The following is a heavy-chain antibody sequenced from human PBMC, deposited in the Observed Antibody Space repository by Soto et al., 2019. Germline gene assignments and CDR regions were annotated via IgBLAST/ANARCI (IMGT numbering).Heavy chain of an antibody. Sequence: GASVKVSCQASGGTLSSYVISWVRQAPGQGLEWMGGIIPIYGRANYAEKFQGRVTITADESTSTAYMELSRLRSEDTAIYYCARDLGGCSAGSCRYNWFDPWGQGTLVTV. J-gene: IGHJ5*02. CDR3: ARDLGGCSAGSCRYNWFDP. D-gene: IGHD2-15*01. CDR2: IIPIYGRA. V-gene: IGHV1-69*13. CDR1: GGTLSSYV.